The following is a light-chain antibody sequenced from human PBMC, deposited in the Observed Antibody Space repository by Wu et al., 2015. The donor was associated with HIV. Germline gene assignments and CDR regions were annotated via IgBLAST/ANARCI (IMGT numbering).Light chain of an antibody. V-gene: IGKV3-20*01. CDR3: QLYGNSPLYS. J-gene: IGKJ2*03. CDR2: DIS. CDR1: QSVSRSY. Sequence: EIVLTQSPGTLSLSPGERATLSCRASQSVSRSYLAWYQQKPGQAPRLLIYDISSRATGTPDRFSGSGSGTDFTLTISRLEPEDFAVYYCQLYGNSPLYSFGQGTKLEIK.